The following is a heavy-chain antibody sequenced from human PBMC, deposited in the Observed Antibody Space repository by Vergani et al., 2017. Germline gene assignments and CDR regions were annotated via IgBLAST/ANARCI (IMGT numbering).Heavy chain of an antibody. D-gene: IGHD1-26*01. CDR1: GGSFSGYY. V-gene: IGHV4-34*01. Sequence: QLQLQESGPGLVKPSETLSLTCAVYGGSFSGYYWSWIRQPPGKGLEWIGEINHSGSTNYNPSLKSRVTISVDTSKNQFSLKLSSVTAADTAVYYCARGGLGSYYPTTFDYWGQGTLVTVSS. J-gene: IGHJ4*02. CDR2: INHSGST. CDR3: ARGGLGSYYPTTFDY.